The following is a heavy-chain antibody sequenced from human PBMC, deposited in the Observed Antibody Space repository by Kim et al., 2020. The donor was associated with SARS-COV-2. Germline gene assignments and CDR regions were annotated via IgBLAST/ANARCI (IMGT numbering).Heavy chain of an antibody. J-gene: IGHJ4*02. CDR1: GFTFSNYA. V-gene: IGHV3-23*01. Sequence: GGSLRLSCATSGFTFSNYAMTWVRQAPGKGLEWVSVINDGGDRTYYAGSVKGRFTISRDNSKNTLYLQMNSLRAEDTAVYYCAKQTSRSCYNMCDSWGQGTLVTVSS. CDR3: AKQTSRSCYNMCDS. D-gene: IGHD2-2*02. CDR2: INDGGDRT.